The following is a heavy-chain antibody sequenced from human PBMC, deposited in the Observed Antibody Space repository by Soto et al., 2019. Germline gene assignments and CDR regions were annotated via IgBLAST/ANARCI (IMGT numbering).Heavy chain of an antibody. V-gene: IGHV4-31*03. CDR3: ARDWVAGGGYYFDY. J-gene: IGHJ4*02. D-gene: IGHD2-8*02. Sequence: QVQLQESGPGLVKPSQTLSLTCTVSGGSISSGGYYWSWIRQHPGKGLEWIGYIYYSGSTYYNPSLKSRVTISVDTSKNQFSLKLSSVTAADTAVYYCARDWVAGGGYYFDYWGQGTLVTVSS. CDR1: GGSISSGGYY. CDR2: IYYSGST.